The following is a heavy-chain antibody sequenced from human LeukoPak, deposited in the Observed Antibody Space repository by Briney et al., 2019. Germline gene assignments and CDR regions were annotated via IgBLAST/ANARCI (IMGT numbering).Heavy chain of an antibody. CDR3: ARAKPKNMVRGLIMRRESRYYFDY. CDR1: GFTVSSNY. J-gene: IGHJ4*02. Sequence: GGSLRLSCAASGFTVSSNYMRWVRQAPGKGLEWVLVIYSGGSTYYADSVKGRFTISRDNSKSTLYIQMNSLRAEDTAVYYCARAKPKNMVRGLIMRRESRYYFDYWGQGTLVTVSS. CDR2: IYSGGST. V-gene: IGHV3-53*01. D-gene: IGHD3-10*01.